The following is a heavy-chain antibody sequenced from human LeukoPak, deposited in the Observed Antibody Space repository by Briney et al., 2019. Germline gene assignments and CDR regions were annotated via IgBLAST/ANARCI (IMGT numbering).Heavy chain of an antibody. J-gene: IGHJ4*02. CDR3: ARDRGTRRATITLFDY. Sequence: ASVKVSCKASGYTFTSYGISWVRQAPGQGLEWMGWISAYNGNTNYAQKLQGRVTMTTDTSTSTAYMELRSLRSDDTAVYYCARDRGTRRATITLFDYWGQGTLVTVSS. V-gene: IGHV1-18*01. D-gene: IGHD5-12*01. CDR2: ISAYNGNT. CDR1: GYTFTSYG.